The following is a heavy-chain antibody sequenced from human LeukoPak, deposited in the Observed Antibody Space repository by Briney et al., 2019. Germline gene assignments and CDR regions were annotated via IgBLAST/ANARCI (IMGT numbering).Heavy chain of an antibody. CDR2: ISGSGAGT. D-gene: IGHD2-8*01. CDR3: AKMVREFYTISYYFDY. Sequence: GGSLRLSCAVSGFTLSSYAMNWVRQAPGKGLEWVSGISGSGAGTYYADSVKGRFTISRDNSKNTLYLQMNSLRAEDTAVYYCAKMVREFYTISYYFDYWGQGSLVTVSS. J-gene: IGHJ4*02. V-gene: IGHV3-23*01. CDR1: GFTLSSYA.